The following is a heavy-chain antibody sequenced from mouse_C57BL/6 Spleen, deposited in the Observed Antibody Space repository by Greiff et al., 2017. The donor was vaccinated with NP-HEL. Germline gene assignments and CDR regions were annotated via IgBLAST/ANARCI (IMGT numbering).Heavy chain of an antibody. CDR3: TRPRLYYAMDY. V-gene: IGHV6-6*01. CDR1: GFTFSDAW. CDR2: IRNKANNHET. J-gene: IGHJ4*01. Sequence: VQLKESGGGLVQPGGSMKLSCAASGFTFSDAWMDWVRQSPEKGLEWVAEIRNKANNHETYYAESVKGRFTISRDDSKSSVYLQMSSLRAEDTGIYYCTRPRLYYAMDYWGQGTSVTVSS.